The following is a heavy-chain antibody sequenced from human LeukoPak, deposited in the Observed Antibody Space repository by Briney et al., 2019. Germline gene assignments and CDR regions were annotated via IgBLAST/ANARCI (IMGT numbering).Heavy chain of an antibody. J-gene: IGHJ4*02. CDR2: IYYSGST. CDR3: ARRGTVTTERFDY. Sequence: SETLSLTSTVSGGSISSSSYYWGWIRQPPGKGLEWIGSIYYSGSTYYNPSLKSRVTISVDTSKNQFSLKLSSVTAADTAVYYCARRGTVTTERFDYWGQGTLVTVSS. V-gene: IGHV4-39*01. D-gene: IGHD4-11*01. CDR1: GGSISSSSYY.